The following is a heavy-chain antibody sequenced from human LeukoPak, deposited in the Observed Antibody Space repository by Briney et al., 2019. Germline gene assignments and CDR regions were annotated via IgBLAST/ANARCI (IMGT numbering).Heavy chain of an antibody. D-gene: IGHD3-10*01. CDR3: ARGYGSGSYLGY. CDR1: GFTFSSYA. V-gene: IGHV3-30*04. J-gene: IGHJ4*02. CDR2: ISYDGSNK. Sequence: GGSLRLSCAASGFTFSSYAMHWVRQAPGKGLEWVAVISYDGSNKYYADSVKGRFTISRDNSKNTLYLQMNSLRAEDTAVYYCARGYGSGSYLGYWGQGTLVTVSS.